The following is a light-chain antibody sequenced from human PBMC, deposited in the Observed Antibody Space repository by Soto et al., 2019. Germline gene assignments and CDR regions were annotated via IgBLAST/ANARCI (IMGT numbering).Light chain of an antibody. CDR3: QQNAITPPWT. V-gene: IGKV1-39*01. Sequence: QLTQSPFSLSASVGDRVIITCRASQSVSRSLNWYQQKPGQPPKLLLYAASTLHSGVPSRFSGSGSGTEFTLTISSLQPEDFATYYCQQNAITPPWTFGQGTKVEVK. CDR2: AAS. CDR1: QSVSRS. J-gene: IGKJ1*01.